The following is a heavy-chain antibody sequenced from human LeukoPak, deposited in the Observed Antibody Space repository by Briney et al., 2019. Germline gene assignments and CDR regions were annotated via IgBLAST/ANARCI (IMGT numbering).Heavy chain of an antibody. Sequence: ASVKVSCKASGYTFTSYDINWVRQATGQGREWMGWMNPNSGNTGYAQKFQGRVTMTRNTSISTAYMELSSLRSEDTAVYYCARGRTGTRLNWFDPWGQGTLVTVSS. CDR3: ARGRTGTRLNWFDP. CDR1: GYTFTSYD. J-gene: IGHJ5*02. D-gene: IGHD3-10*01. CDR2: MNPNSGNT. V-gene: IGHV1-8*01.